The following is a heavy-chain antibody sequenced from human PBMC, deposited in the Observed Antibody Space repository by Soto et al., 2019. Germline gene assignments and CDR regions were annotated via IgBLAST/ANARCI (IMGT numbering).Heavy chain of an antibody. CDR3: ARDVPATRLLFCYCGMDV. CDR2: ISTDNGNT. V-gene: IGHV1-18*01. D-gene: IGHD3-10*01. CDR1: GYSFTSYG. Sequence: QVHLVQSGAEVRKPGASVKVSCKASGYSFTSYGISWVRQAPGQGLEWMGWISTDNGNTNYAHNLQGRVSMTIAPSTSTAYMELWSLGSDDAAVYYCARDVPATRLLFCYCGMDVWGQGTTVTVSS. J-gene: IGHJ6*02.